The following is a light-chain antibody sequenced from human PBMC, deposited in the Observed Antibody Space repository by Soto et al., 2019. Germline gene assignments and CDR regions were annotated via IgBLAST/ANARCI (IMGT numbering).Light chain of an antibody. V-gene: IGLV2-14*01. CDR1: SSDVGGYNY. CDR3: SSYTSRSTLYV. CDR2: EVS. Sequence: QSVLTQPASVSGSPGQSITISCTGTSSDVGGYNYVSWYQQHPGKAPKLMIYEVSNRPSGVSNRLSGSKSGNTASLTISGLQAEDEADYYCSSYTSRSTLYVFGTGNKVTVL. J-gene: IGLJ1*01.